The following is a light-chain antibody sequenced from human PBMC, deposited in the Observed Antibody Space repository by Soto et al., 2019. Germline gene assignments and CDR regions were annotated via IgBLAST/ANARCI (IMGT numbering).Light chain of an antibody. Sequence: DIVMTQSPLSLPVTPGEPASISCRSSQSLLHSNGYNYLDWYLQKPGQSPQLLIYLGSNRASGVPDRFGGSGSGTDFTLKISRVEAEDVGVYYCMQALQTPPFFGPGTKVDIK. CDR2: LGS. CDR1: QSLLHSNGYNY. V-gene: IGKV2-28*01. J-gene: IGKJ3*01. CDR3: MQALQTPPF.